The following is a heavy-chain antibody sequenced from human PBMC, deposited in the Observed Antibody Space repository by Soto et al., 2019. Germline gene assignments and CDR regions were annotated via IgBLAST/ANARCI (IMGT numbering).Heavy chain of an antibody. V-gene: IGHV4-39*07. CDR3: ARGGWKLFDY. Sequence: SETLSLTCIVSGDSISSDSYYWGWIRQPPGKGLEWIGSISYSGSTYYNPSLKSRVTISVDTSKNQFSLKLSSVTAADTAVYYCARGGWKLFDYWGQGTLVTVSS. CDR1: GDSISSDSYY. J-gene: IGHJ4*02. CDR2: ISYSGST. D-gene: IGHD6-19*01.